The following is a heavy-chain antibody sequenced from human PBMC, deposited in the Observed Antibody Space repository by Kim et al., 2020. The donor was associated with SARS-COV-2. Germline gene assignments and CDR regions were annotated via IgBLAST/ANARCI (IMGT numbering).Heavy chain of an antibody. Sequence: GGSLRLSCAASGFTFSSYAMSWVRQAPGKGLEWVSAISGSGGSTYYADSVKGRFTISRDNSKNTLYLQMNSLRAEDTAVYYCAPEGGQQLVPSYYYYGMDVWGQGTTVTVSS. CDR3: APEGGQQLVPSYYYYGMDV. CDR2: ISGSGGST. J-gene: IGHJ6*02. V-gene: IGHV3-23*01. CDR1: GFTFSSYA. D-gene: IGHD6-13*01.